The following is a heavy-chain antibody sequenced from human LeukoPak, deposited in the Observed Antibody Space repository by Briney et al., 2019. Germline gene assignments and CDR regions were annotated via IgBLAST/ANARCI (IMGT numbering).Heavy chain of an antibody. V-gene: IGHV4-34*01. CDR2: INHSGST. CDR1: GGSFSGYY. Sequence: SETLSLTCAVYGGSFSGYYWSWIRQPPGKGLEWIGEINHSGSTNYNPSLKSRVTISVDTSKNQFSLKLSSVTAADTAVYYCARQGYYDSEVTFDIWGQGTMVTVSS. CDR3: ARQGYYDSEVTFDI. J-gene: IGHJ3*02. D-gene: IGHD3-22*01.